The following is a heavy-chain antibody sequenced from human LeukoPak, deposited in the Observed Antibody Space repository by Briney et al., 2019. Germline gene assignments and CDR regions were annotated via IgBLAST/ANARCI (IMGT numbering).Heavy chain of an antibody. Sequence: GGSLRLSCAASGFTFDDYAMHWVRQVPGKGLEWVSGISWNSGSIGYADSVKGRFTISRDNSKNTLYLQMNSLRAEDTAVYYCAGAITWDDVFDIWGQGTKVTVSS. CDR3: AGAITWDDVFDI. J-gene: IGHJ3*02. CDR2: ISWNSGSI. CDR1: GFTFDDYA. D-gene: IGHD7-27*01. V-gene: IGHV3-9*01.